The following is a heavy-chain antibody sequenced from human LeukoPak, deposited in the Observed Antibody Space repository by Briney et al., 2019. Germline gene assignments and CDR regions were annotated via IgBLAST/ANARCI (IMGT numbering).Heavy chain of an antibody. CDR2: IRSKAYGETE. D-gene: IGHD1-1*01. J-gene: IGHJ4*02. Sequence: GGSLRLSCTASGFTFGDYAMSWIRQAPGKGLGWVGFIRSKAYGETEDYAASVKGRFTISRDDSKAIAYLQMNSLKTEDTAVYHCTRDRGAYNLYDYWGQGTLVTVSS. V-gene: IGHV3-49*03. CDR1: GFTFGDYA. CDR3: TRDRGAYNLYDY.